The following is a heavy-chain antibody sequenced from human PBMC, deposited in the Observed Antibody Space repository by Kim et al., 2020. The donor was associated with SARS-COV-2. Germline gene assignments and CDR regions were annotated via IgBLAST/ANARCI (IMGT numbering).Heavy chain of an antibody. J-gene: IGHJ6*02. Sequence: SVKVSCKASGGTFSSYAISWVRQAPGQGLEWMGGIIPIFGTANYAQKFQGRVTITADESTSTAYMELSSLRSEDTAVYYCASWFYGSGSYNPYYYYGMDVWRQGTTVTVSS. D-gene: IGHD3-10*01. V-gene: IGHV1-69*13. CDR3: ASWFYGSGSYNPYYYYGMDV. CDR2: IIPIFGTA. CDR1: GGTFSSYA.